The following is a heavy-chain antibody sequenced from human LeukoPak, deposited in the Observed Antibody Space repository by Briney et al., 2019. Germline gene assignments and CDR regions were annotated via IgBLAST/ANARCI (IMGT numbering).Heavy chain of an antibody. J-gene: IGHJ5*02. Sequence: ASVKVSCKASGYTFTGYYMHWVRQAPGQGLEWMGWINPNSGGTNYAQKFQGRVTMTRDTSISTAYMELSRLRSDDTAVYYCARRQLVGPGFDPWGQGTLDTVSS. CDR1: GYTFTGYY. V-gene: IGHV1-2*02. CDR2: INPNSGGT. CDR3: ARRQLVGPGFDP. D-gene: IGHD6-6*01.